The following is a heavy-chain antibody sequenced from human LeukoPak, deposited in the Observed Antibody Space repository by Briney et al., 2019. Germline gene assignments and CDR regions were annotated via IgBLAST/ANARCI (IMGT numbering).Heavy chain of an antibody. D-gene: IGHD2/OR15-2a*01. CDR3: ARVTLSLGPFDH. J-gene: IGHJ4*02. CDR2: IYYSGST. CDR1: GASINSHY. V-gene: IGHV4-59*11. Sequence: SETLSLTCTVSGASINSHYWSWIRQPPGKGLEWIAYIYYSGSTSYNPSFKSRVTMSVDTSKNQFSLRLKSVTAADTAVYYCARVTLSLGPFDHWGQGTLVTVSS.